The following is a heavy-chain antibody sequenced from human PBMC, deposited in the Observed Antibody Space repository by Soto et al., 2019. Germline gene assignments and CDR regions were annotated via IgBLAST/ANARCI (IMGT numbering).Heavy chain of an antibody. V-gene: IGHV4-39*07. J-gene: IGHJ6*02. Sequence: SETLSLTCTVSGGSISSSSYYWGWNRQPPGKGLEWIGRIYYSGSTYYNPSVKSRVTISVDTSKNNFSLKLRSVTAADTAVYYCAREGGNWIYYYYYGMDVWGQGTKVTVSS. CDR1: GGSISSSSYY. D-gene: IGHD1-20*01. CDR2: IYYSGST. CDR3: AREGGNWIYYYYYGMDV.